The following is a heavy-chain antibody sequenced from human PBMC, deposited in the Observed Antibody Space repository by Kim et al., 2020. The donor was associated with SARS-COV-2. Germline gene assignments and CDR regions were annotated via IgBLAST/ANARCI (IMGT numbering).Heavy chain of an antibody. Sequence: GGSLRLSCAASGFTFSNYWMHWVRQAPGKGLVWVSRISSDGTRATYADSVKGRFSISRDNARNTLYLQVNSLRAEDTAVYYCALGGEVNVDYWGQGTLVT. CDR2: ISSDGTRA. V-gene: IGHV3-74*01. CDR3: ALGGEVNVDY. D-gene: IGHD3-10*01. J-gene: IGHJ4*02. CDR1: GFTFSNYW.